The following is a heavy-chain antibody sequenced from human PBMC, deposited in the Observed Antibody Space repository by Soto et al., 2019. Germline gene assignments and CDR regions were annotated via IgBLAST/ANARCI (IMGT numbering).Heavy chain of an antibody. CDR3: AGEVGSSGYYDAGWFDP. V-gene: IGHV1-69*01. CDR1: GGTFSSYA. CDR2: IIPIFGTA. D-gene: IGHD3-22*01. Sequence: QVQLVQSGAEVKKPGSSVKVSCKASGGTFSSYAISWVRQAPGQGLEWMGGIIPIFGTANYAQKFQGRVTITADESTSTAYMELSSPRSEDTAVYYCAGEVGSSGYYDAGWFDPWGQGTLVTVSS. J-gene: IGHJ5*02.